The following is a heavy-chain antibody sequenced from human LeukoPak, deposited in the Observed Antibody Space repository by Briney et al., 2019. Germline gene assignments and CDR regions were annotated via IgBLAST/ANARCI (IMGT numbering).Heavy chain of an antibody. V-gene: IGHV3-13*01. CDR3: ARASGGYYDSSGYSYYFDY. CDR2: IGTAGDT. CDR1: GFTFSSYD. Sequence: GGSLRLSCAASGFTFSSYDMHWVRQATGKGLEWVSAIGTAGDTYYPGSVKGRFTISRENAKNSLYLQMNSLRAGDTAVYYCARASGGYYDSSGYSYYFDYWGLGTLVTVSS. J-gene: IGHJ4*02. D-gene: IGHD3-22*01.